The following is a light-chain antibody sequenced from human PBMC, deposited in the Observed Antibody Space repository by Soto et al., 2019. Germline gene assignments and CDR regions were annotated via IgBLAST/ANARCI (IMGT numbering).Light chain of an antibody. Sequence: QSALTQPASVSGSPGQSITISCTGTSSDVGAYDYVSWYQQHPDKAPKLTIYEVSNRPSGFSNRFSGSKSVNTATLTISGLQAEDEADYYCSSYTSSSTRVFGTGTKVTVL. V-gene: IGLV2-14*03. CDR2: EVS. CDR3: SSYTSSSTRV. CDR1: SSDVGAYDY. J-gene: IGLJ1*01.